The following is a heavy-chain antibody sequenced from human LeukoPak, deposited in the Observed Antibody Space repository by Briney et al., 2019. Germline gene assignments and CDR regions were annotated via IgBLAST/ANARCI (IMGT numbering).Heavy chain of an antibody. CDR3: ARGLGIAALPNWFDP. V-gene: IGHV1-8*03. Sequence: ASAKVSCKASGYTFTSYDINWVRQATGQGLEWMGWMNPNSGNTGYAQKFQGRVTITRNTSISTAYMELSSLRSEDTAVYYCARGLGIAALPNWFDPWGQGTLVTVSS. CDR2: MNPNSGNT. J-gene: IGHJ5*02. D-gene: IGHD6-6*01. CDR1: GYTFTSYD.